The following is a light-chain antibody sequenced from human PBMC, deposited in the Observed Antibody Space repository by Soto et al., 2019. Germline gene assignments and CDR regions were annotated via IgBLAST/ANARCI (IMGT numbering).Light chain of an antibody. CDR2: EVS. CDR3: ISYTSSSTWV. V-gene: IGLV2-14*01. Sequence: QSAVTQPASVSGSPGQSITVSCTGTSSVVGGYNYVSWYQQHPGKAPKLMIYEVSNRPSGVSDRFSGSRSGNTASLTISGLQSEDESDYYCISYTSSSTWVFGGGTKLTVL. CDR1: SSVVGGYNY. J-gene: IGLJ3*02.